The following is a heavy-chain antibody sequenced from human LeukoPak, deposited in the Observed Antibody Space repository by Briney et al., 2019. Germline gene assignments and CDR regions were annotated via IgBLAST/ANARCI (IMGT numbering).Heavy chain of an antibody. CDR1: GYSISSGYL. V-gene: IGHV4-38-2*02. J-gene: IGHJ6*03. D-gene: IGHD3-10*01. CDR3: ARVTESYGSGRRHNYYYYYMDV. CDR2: IDGSGSS. Sequence: SETLSLTCTVSGYSISSGYLWGWIRQPPGKGLEWIGSIDGSGSSCYNPSLKSRVTISVDTSRNQFSLKLSSVTAADTAVYYCARVTESYGSGRRHNYYYYYMDVWGKGTTVTISS.